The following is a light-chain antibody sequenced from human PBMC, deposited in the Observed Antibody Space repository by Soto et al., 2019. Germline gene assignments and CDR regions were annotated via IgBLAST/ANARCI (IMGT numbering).Light chain of an antibody. Sequence: DIQMTQSPSSLSASVGDRITITCQASQDISSDLDWYQQKLGKAPKLLIYDASNLETGVASRFSGSGSGTDFTFTISSLQPEDIATYYCQQYDNLPLTFGQGTKVDIK. CDR3: QQYDNLPLT. CDR1: QDISSD. J-gene: IGKJ1*01. V-gene: IGKV1-33*01. CDR2: DAS.